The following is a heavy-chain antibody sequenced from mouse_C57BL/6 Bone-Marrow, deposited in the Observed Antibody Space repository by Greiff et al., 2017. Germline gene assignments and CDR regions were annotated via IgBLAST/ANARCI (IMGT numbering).Heavy chain of an antibody. D-gene: IGHD1-1*01. CDR2: IHPNSGST. Sequence: QVQLQQPGAELVKPGASVKLSCKASGYTFTSYWMHWVKQRPGQGLEWIGMIHPNSGSTNYNEKFKSKATLTVDKSSSTAYMQLSSLTSEDSAVYYCARWDYGSREDYFDYGGQGTTLTVSS. V-gene: IGHV1-64*01. CDR1: GYTFTSYW. CDR3: ARWDYGSREDYFDY. J-gene: IGHJ2*01.